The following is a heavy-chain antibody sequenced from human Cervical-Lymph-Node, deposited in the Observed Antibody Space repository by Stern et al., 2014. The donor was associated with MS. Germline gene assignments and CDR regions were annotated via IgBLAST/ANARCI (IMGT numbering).Heavy chain of an antibody. CDR2: ISCGGGST. CDR1: GFTFSTYA. V-gene: IGHV3-23*04. Sequence: EQLVDSGGGLVPPGGSLRLSRAASGFTFSTYAMSWVSQAPAKWLEWVSAISCGGGSTYYAVSVKGLFTISRVTSMNTPFLQIHSLRAEDTAVYYCAKSTVTSLSDYWGQGTLVTVAS. D-gene: IGHD4-17*01. CDR3: AKSTVTSLSDY. J-gene: IGHJ4*02.